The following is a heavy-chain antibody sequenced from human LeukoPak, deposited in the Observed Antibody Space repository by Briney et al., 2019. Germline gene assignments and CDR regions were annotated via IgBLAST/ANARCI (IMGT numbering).Heavy chain of an antibody. CDR3: AKGAFDSSGLYYNYYGMDV. CDR2: ISSSGAST. Sequence: GGSLRLSCAASGFTFSTYAMSWVRQAPGKGLEWVSAISSSGASTYYADSVKGRFTISRDISKNTLFLHMNSLRAEDTAVYYYAKGAFDSSGLYYNYYGMDVWGQGTTVTVSS. D-gene: IGHD3-22*01. CDR1: GFTFSTYA. V-gene: IGHV3-23*01. J-gene: IGHJ6*02.